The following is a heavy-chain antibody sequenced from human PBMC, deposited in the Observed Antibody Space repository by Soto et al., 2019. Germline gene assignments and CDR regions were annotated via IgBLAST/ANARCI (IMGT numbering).Heavy chain of an antibody. CDR3: AKELYRHFDFDY. CDR2: IDASGGSA. Sequence: GGSLRLSCASSGFTFSSYAMSWVRQAPGKGLEWVSGIDASGGSAYHADSVEGRFTISRDNSKNTLYLQMNSLIAEDTAVYYCAKELYRHFDFDYWGQGTLVTVSS. J-gene: IGHJ4*02. CDR1: GFTFSSYA. D-gene: IGHD3-16*02. V-gene: IGHV3-23*01.